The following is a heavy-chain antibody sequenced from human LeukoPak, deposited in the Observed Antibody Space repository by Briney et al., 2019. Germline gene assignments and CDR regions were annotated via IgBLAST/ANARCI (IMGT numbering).Heavy chain of an antibody. CDR2: IYTSGST. J-gene: IGHJ6*03. Sequence: SETLSLTCTVSGGSISSYYWSWIRQPAGKGLEWIGRIYTSGSTNYNPSLKSRVTMSVDTSKNQFSLKLSSVTAADTAVYYCARSNIAEPGYYYYMDVWGKGTTVTVSS. V-gene: IGHV4-4*07. D-gene: IGHD6-13*01. CDR3: ARSNIAEPGYYYYMDV. CDR1: GGSISSYY.